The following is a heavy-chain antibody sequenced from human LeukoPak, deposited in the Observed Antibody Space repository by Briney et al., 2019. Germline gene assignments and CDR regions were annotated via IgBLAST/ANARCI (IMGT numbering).Heavy chain of an antibody. CDR3: ARDVPHNWFDT. CDR1: GITLGNNW. J-gene: IGHJ5*02. CDR2: INSDGGGA. Sequence: GGSLRLSCAVSGITLGNNWMHWVRQAPGKGLVWISRINSDGGGAIYADSVKGRFTVSRDNAKNTLYLQMNSLRAEDTAVYYCARDVPHNWFDTWGQGTLVTVSS. V-gene: IGHV3-74*01.